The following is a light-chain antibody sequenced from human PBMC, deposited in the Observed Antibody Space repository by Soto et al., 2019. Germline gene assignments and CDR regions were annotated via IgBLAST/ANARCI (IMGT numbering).Light chain of an antibody. CDR1: QSVSTSY. V-gene: IGKV3-20*01. J-gene: IGKJ5*01. CDR2: GAS. CDR3: QQYSTSPPIT. Sequence: EIVLTQSPGTLSLSPGERATLSCRASQSVSTSYVAWYQQKFGQAPRLLIYGASTRATGIPDRFSGGGSGTDFTLTISRLEPEDFAVYFCQQYSTSPPITFGQGTRLEIK.